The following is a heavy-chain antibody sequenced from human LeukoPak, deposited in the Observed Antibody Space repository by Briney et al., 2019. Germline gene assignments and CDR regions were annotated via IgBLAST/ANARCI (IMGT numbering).Heavy chain of an antibody. Sequence: GGSLRLSCAASGFTFSSCAMSWVRQAPGKGLEWVSVIYSGGSTYYADSVKGRFTISRDNSKNTLYLQMNSLRAEDTAVYYCARATFYYSSGGDYWGQGTLVTVSS. CDR2: IYSGGST. V-gene: IGHV3-66*01. CDR3: ARATFYYSSGGDY. J-gene: IGHJ4*02. CDR1: GFTFSSCA. D-gene: IGHD3-10*01.